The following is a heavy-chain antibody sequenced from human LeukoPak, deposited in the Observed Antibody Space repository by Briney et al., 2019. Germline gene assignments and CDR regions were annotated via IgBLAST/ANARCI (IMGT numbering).Heavy chain of an antibody. CDR2: ISAYNGNT. V-gene: IGHV1-18*01. J-gene: IGHJ6*02. CDR1: GYTFTSYG. Sequence: VASVKVSCKASGYTFTSYGISWVRQAPGQGLEWMGWISAYNGNTNYAQKLQGRVTMTTDTSTSTAYMELRSLRSDDTAVYYCARDVYYYGSGSSYGMDVWGQGTTVTVSS. CDR3: ARDVYYYGSGSSYGMDV. D-gene: IGHD3-10*01.